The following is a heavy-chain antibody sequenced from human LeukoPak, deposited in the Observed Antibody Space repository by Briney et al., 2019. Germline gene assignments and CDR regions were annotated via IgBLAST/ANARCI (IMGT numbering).Heavy chain of an antibody. D-gene: IGHD3-10*01. CDR1: GGSFSGYY. CDR3: ARDTYYYGSGSFLYYYGMDV. J-gene: IGHJ6*02. CDR2: INHSGST. Sequence: KPSETLSLTCAVYGGSFSGYYWSWIRQPPGKGLEWIGEINHSGSTNYNPSLKSRVTISVDTSKNQFSLKLSSVTAADTAVYYCARDTYYYGSGSFLYYYGMDVWGQGATVTVSS. V-gene: IGHV4-34*01.